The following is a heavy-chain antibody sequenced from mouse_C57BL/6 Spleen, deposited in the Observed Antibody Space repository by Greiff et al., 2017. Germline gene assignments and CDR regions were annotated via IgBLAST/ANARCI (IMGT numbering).Heavy chain of an antibody. CDR3: ARCGSYGSSLYWYFDV. J-gene: IGHJ1*03. CDR1: GYAFSSYW. V-gene: IGHV1-80*01. Sequence: QVQLKQSGAELVKPGASVKISCKASGYAFSSYWMNWVKQRPGKGLEWIGQIYPGDGDTNYNGKFKGKATLTADKSSSTAYMQLSSLTSEDSAVYFCARCGSYGSSLYWYFDVWGTGTTVTVSS. CDR2: IYPGDGDT. D-gene: IGHD1-1*01.